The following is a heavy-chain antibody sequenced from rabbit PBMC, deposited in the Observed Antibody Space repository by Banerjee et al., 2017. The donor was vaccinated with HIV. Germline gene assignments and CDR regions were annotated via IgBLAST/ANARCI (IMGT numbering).Heavy chain of an antibody. CDR1: GFSFSRRYY. CDR2: IYAGSSGST. Sequence: QSLEESGGDLVKPGASLTLTCTASGFSFSRRYYMCWVRQAPGKGLEWIACIYAGSSGSTYYASWAKGRFTISKTSSTTVTLQMTTLTAADTATYFCARFNGGSDAYDLRGQGTLVTVS. J-gene: IGHJ3*01. D-gene: IGHD4-2*01. CDR3: ARFNGGSDAYDL. V-gene: IGHV1S40*01.